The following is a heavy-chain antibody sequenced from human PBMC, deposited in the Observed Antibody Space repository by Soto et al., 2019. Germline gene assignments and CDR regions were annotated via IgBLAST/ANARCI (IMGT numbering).Heavy chain of an antibody. CDR1: GFTFSNNV. D-gene: IGHD3-10*01. CDR3: ALYKIPDRPDYYDS. V-gene: IGHV3-30-3*01. Sequence: GGSLRLSCEASGFTFSNNVLHWVRQAPGKGLEWVAVMSPEGDLKFYADSVKGRFTIARDNFRNTLYLQMNSLRPEDTAMYYFALYKIPDRPDYYDSWGQGTLVTVSS. CDR2: MSPEGDLK. J-gene: IGHJ4*02.